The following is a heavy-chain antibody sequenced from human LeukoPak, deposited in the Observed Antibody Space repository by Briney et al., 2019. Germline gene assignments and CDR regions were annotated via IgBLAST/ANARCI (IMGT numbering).Heavy chain of an antibody. D-gene: IGHD6-13*01. CDR3: ARNGAAAGDY. J-gene: IGHJ4*02. CDR1: VYTFTSYG. CDR2: ISAYNSNT. Sequence: ASVKLSCKASVYTFTSYGISRVRQAPGQGLEWMGWISAYNSNTNYAQKLQGRVTMTTDTSTSTAYMELRSLRSHDTAVYYCARNGAAAGDYWGQGTLVTVSS. V-gene: IGHV1-18*01.